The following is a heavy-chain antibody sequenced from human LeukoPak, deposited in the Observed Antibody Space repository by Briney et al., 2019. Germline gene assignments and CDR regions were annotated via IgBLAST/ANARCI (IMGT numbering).Heavy chain of an antibody. J-gene: IGHJ4*02. CDR3: AREVLLRYFDR. Sequence: GGSLRLSCAASGFTFSSYEMNWVRQAPGKGLEWVSYISSSGSTIYYADSVKGRFTISRDNAKNSLYPQMNSLRAEDTAVYYCAREVLLRYFDRWGQGTLVTVSS. D-gene: IGHD3-9*01. CDR2: ISSSGSTI. CDR1: GFTFSSYE. V-gene: IGHV3-48*03.